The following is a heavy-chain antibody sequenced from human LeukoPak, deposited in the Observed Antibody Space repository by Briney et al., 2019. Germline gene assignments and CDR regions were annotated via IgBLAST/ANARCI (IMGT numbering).Heavy chain of an antibody. CDR1: GFTFSSCA. V-gene: IGHV3-30*04. Sequence: QPGRSLRLSCAASGFTFSSCAMHWVRQAPGKGLEWVAVISYDGSNKYYADSVKGRFTISRDNSKNTLYLQMNSLRAEDTAVYYCARISPIDYGGNSHFDYWGQGTLVTVSS. D-gene: IGHD4-23*01. CDR3: ARISPIDYGGNSHFDY. CDR2: ISYDGSNK. J-gene: IGHJ4*02.